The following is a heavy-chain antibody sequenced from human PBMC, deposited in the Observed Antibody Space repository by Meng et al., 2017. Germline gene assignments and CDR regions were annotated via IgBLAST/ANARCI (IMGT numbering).Heavy chain of an antibody. CDR3: ASNDGTGDRTGGDY. V-gene: IGHV1-69*13. Sequence: LVQSGAEVKKPGAAVKVSCKSSGCSFSSDAISWVRQAPGQGLEWMGGIIPIFGTANYAQKFQGRVTITADESTSTAYMELSSLRSEDTAVYYCASNDGTGDRTGGDYWGQGTLVTVSS. J-gene: IGHJ4*02. CDR2: IIPIFGTA. D-gene: IGHD7-27*01. CDR1: GCSFSSDA.